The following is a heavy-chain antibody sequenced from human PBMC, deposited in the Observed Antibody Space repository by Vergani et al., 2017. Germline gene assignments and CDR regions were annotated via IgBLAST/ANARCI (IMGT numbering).Heavy chain of an antibody. CDR1: GFSFSDHY. CDR3: ARDHRDYNNYPGTFDI. J-gene: IGHJ3*02. D-gene: IGHD5-24*01. CDR2: ISNSGNTI. V-gene: IGHV3-11*01. Sequence: QVQLVESGGGLVKPGGSLRLSCAASGFSFSDHYMTWIRQAPGKGLEWVSYISNSGNTIEYADSVKGRFSISSDNAKSSLFLQMDSLRAEDTAVYYCARDHRDYNNYPGTFDIWGQGSMVTVSS.